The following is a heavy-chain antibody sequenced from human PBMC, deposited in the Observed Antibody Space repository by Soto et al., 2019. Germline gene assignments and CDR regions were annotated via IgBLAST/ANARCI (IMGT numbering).Heavy chain of an antibody. CDR2: IKQDGSEK. Sequence: GGSLRLSCAASGFTFSSYWMSWVRQAPGKGLEWVANIKQDGSEKYYVDSVKGRFTISRDNAKNSLYLQMNSLRAEDTAVYYCARDGSIMITFGGVIVSYFDYWGQGTLVTVSS. V-gene: IGHV3-7*01. CDR1: GFTFSSYW. CDR3: ARDGSIMITFGGVIVSYFDY. D-gene: IGHD3-16*02. J-gene: IGHJ4*02.